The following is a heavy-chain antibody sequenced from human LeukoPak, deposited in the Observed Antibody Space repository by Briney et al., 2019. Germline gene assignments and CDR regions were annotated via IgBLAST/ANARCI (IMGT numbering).Heavy chain of an antibody. Sequence: GGSLRLSCAASGFTFTSYWMSWVRQAPGKGLEGVANIKQDGSEKYYVDSVKGRFTISRDNAKNSLYLQMNSLRAEDTAVYYCARDHIAVAPNDYWGQGTLVTVSS. CDR1: GFTFTSYW. CDR2: IKQDGSEK. CDR3: ARDHIAVAPNDY. J-gene: IGHJ4*02. D-gene: IGHD6-19*01. V-gene: IGHV3-7*01.